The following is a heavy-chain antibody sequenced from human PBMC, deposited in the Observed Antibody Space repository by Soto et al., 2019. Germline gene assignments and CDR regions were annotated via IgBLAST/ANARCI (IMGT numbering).Heavy chain of an antibody. V-gene: IGHV3-30*18. D-gene: IGHD6-13*01. CDR1: GFTFSSYG. CDR3: AKDHVGSSQDHPPNFDP. CDR2: ISYDGSNK. Sequence: QVQLVESGGGVVQPGRSLRLSCAASGFTFSSYGMHWVRQAPGKGLEWVAVISYDGSNKYYADSVKGRFTISRDNSKNTLYLQMNSLRAEDTAVYYCAKDHVGSSQDHPPNFDPWGQGTLVTVSS. J-gene: IGHJ5*02.